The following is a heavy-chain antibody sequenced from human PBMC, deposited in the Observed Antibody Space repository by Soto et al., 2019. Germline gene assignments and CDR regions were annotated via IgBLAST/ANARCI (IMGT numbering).Heavy chain of an antibody. CDR2: SRNKANSYTT. J-gene: IGHJ4*02. CDR3: TRVFGSSWYQAFFDY. D-gene: IGHD6-13*01. V-gene: IGHV3-72*01. CDR1: GFTFSDHY. Sequence: GGSLRLSCAASGFTFSDHYMDWVRQAPGKGLEWVGRSRNKANSYTTEYAASVKGRFTISRDDSKRSLFLQMNSLKTEDTAVYYCTRVFGSSWYQAFFDYWGQGTLVTVSS.